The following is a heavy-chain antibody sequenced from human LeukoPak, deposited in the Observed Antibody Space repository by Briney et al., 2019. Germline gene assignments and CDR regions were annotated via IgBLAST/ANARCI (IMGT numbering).Heavy chain of an antibody. D-gene: IGHD2-2*02. V-gene: IGHV3-21*01. CDR3: ARDLEVPGYCSSTSCYNGY. Sequence: GGSLRLSCAASRFTFNTYAVNWVRQAPGKGLEWVSSISSSSSYIYYADSVKGRFTISRDNAKNSLYLQMNSLRAEDTAVYYCARDLEVPGYCSSTSCYNGYWGQGTLVTVSS. J-gene: IGHJ4*02. CDR2: ISSSSSYI. CDR1: RFTFNTYA.